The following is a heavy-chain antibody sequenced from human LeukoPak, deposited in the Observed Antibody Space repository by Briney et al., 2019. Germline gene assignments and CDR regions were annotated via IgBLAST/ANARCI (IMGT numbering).Heavy chain of an antibody. CDR1: GGSISSYY. D-gene: IGHD3-22*01. J-gene: IGHJ4*02. CDR3: ARDSPPRPYDSSGYYYYFDY. Sequence: SETLSLTCTVSGGSISSYYWSWIRQPAGKGLEWIGRIYTSGSTNYNPSLKSRVTMSVDTSKNQFSLKLSSVTAADTAVYYCARDSPPRPYDSSGYYYYFDYWGQGTLVTVSS. CDR2: IYTSGST. V-gene: IGHV4-4*07.